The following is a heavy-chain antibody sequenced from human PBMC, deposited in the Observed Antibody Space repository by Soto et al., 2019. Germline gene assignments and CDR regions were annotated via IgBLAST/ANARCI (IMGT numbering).Heavy chain of an antibody. CDR3: AAVRRAGYNRYYSYGMDV. V-gene: IGHV1-58*01. Sequence: GASVKVSCKASGFTFTSSAVQWVRQARGQRLEWIGWIVVGSGNTNYAQKFQERVTITRDMSTSTAYMELSSLRSEDTDVYYCAAVRRAGYNRYYSYGMDVWGQGTTVTVSS. D-gene: IGHD5-12*01. J-gene: IGHJ6*02. CDR2: IVVGSGNT. CDR1: GFTFTSSA.